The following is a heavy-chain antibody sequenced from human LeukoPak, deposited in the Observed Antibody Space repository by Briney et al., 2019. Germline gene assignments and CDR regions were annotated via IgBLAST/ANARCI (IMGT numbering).Heavy chain of an antibody. CDR3: ARVAQQSWVDY. Sequence: SGGSLRLSCAASGFTFSDYYMSWIRQAPGKGLEWVSYIGSSGNNIYYADSVEGRFTISRDNAKNSLYLQMNSLRAEDTAVYCCARVAQQSWVDYWGQGTLVTVSS. CDR1: GFTFSDYY. CDR2: IGSSGNNI. J-gene: IGHJ4*02. V-gene: IGHV3-11*04. D-gene: IGHD1-1*01.